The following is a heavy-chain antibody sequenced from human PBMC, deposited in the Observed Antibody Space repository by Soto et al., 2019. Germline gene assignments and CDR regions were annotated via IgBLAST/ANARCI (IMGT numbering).Heavy chain of an antibody. Sequence: QVKLVESGGGVVQPGRSLRLSCTASGFTFSSYAMHWVRQGLGKGLERVAVISLDGSKKYNADSVKGRFTISRDNSKNTLYLQMNSLRTDDTAVYYCARDDSTWGYWGQVTLVTFSS. D-gene: IGHD6-13*01. CDR2: ISLDGSKK. CDR1: GFTFSSYA. CDR3: ARDDSTWGY. J-gene: IGHJ4*02. V-gene: IGHV3-30-3*01.